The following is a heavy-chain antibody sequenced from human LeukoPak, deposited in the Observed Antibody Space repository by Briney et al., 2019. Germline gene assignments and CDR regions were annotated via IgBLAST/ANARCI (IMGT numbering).Heavy chain of an antibody. CDR3: ASNLRYCSSTSCLLYYYYMDV. Sequence: SETLSLTCTVSGGSIGSGDYYWSWIRQPPGKGLEWIGYIYYSGSTYYHPSLKSRVTISVDTSKNQFSLTLSSVTAADPAVYYCASNLRYCSSTSCLLYYYYMDVWGKGTTVTVSS. CDR1: GGSIGSGDYY. D-gene: IGHD2-2*01. V-gene: IGHV4-30-4*08. CDR2: IYYSGST. J-gene: IGHJ6*03.